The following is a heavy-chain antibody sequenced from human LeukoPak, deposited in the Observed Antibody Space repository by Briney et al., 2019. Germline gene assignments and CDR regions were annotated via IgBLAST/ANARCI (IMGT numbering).Heavy chain of an antibody. V-gene: IGHV4-30-4*01. J-gene: IGHJ4*02. Sequence: SETLSLTCTVSGGSISSADYYWSWIRQPPGKGLEWIGYIYYSGTTYYNPSLQSRVTISLDTSKNQFPLKLSSVTAADTAVYYCARDGWYARAYFDYWGQGTLVTVSS. D-gene: IGHD6-19*01. CDR2: IYYSGTT. CDR3: ARDGWYARAYFDY. CDR1: GGSISSADYY.